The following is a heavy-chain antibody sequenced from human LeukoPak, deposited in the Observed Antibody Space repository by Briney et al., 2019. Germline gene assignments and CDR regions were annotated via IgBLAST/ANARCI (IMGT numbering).Heavy chain of an antibody. V-gene: IGHV4-59*01. J-gene: IGHJ4*02. CDR1: GGSISSYY. CDR2: IYYSGST. Sequence: PSETLSLTCTVSGGSISSYYWSWIRQPPGKGLEWIGYIYYSGSTNYNPSLKSRVTISVDTSKNQFSLKLSSVTAADTAVYYCARESRGIVDTASFDYWGQGTLVTVSS. D-gene: IGHD5-18*01. CDR3: ARESRGIVDTASFDY.